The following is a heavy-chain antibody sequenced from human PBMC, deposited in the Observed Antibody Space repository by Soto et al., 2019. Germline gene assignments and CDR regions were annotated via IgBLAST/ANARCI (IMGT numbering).Heavy chain of an antibody. Sequence: SETLSLTCTVSGGSMTAYKWSWIRQSPGKGLEWIGYTYSSGSINYNPSLKSRVTISIDTSKNQFSLKLNSATAADTAVYYCAREWSAFDYWGQGILVTVSS. CDR2: TYSSGSI. J-gene: IGHJ4*02. V-gene: IGHV4-59*01. D-gene: IGHD2-15*01. CDR1: GGSMTAYK. CDR3: AREWSAFDY.